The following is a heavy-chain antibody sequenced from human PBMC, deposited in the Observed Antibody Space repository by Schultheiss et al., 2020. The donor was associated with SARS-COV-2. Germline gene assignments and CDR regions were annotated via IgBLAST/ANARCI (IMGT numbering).Heavy chain of an antibody. V-gene: IGHV3-33*06. J-gene: IGHJ4*02. D-gene: IGHD4-17*01. Sequence: GESLKISCAASGFTFSSYGMHWVRQAPGKGLEWVAVIWYDGSNKYYADSVKGRFTISRDNSKNTLYLQMNSLRAEDTAVYYCAKDWGGRGTVTTYFDYWGQGTLVTVSS. CDR2: IWYDGSNK. CDR1: GFTFSSYG. CDR3: AKDWGGRGTVTTYFDY.